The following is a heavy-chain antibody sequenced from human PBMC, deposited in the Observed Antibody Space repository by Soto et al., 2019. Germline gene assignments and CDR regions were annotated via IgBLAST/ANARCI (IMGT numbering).Heavy chain of an antibody. D-gene: IGHD2-15*01. Sequence: SETLSLTCAVSGGTMSSGGYSWSWIRQPPGKGLEWIGYIYHSGSTYYNPSLKSRVTISVDRSKNQFSLKLSSVTAADTAVYYCARWNCSGGSRYAGTIDYWGQGTLVTVSS. CDR3: ARWNCSGGSRYAGTIDY. CDR1: GGTMSSGGYS. V-gene: IGHV4-30-2*01. J-gene: IGHJ4*02. CDR2: IYHSGST.